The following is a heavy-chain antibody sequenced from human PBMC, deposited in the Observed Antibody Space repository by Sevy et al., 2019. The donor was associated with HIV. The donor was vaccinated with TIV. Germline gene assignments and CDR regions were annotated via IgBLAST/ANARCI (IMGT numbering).Heavy chain of an antibody. D-gene: IGHD3-10*01. Sequence: GGSLRLSCAASGFTFSSYAMSWVRQAPGKGLEWVSDISGSGGSTYYADSVKGRFTISRDNSKNTLYLQMNSLRAEDTAVYYCAKKKKTAYGSGSYYGYWGQGTLVTVSS. CDR2: ISGSGGST. CDR1: GFTFSSYA. J-gene: IGHJ4*02. CDR3: AKKKKTAYGSGSYYGY. V-gene: IGHV3-23*01.